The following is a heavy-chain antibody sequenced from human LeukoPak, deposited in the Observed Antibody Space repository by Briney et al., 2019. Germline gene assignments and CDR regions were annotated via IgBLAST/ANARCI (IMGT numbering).Heavy chain of an antibody. CDR1: GGTFSSYA. Sequence: ASVKVSCKASGGTFSSYAISWVRQAPGQGLEWMGGTIPIFGTANYAQKFQGRVTITADKSTSTAYMELSSLRSEDTAVYYCARDQAYSYGYENWGQGTLVTVSS. CDR2: TIPIFGTA. V-gene: IGHV1-69*06. D-gene: IGHD5-18*01. CDR3: ARDQAYSYGYEN. J-gene: IGHJ4*02.